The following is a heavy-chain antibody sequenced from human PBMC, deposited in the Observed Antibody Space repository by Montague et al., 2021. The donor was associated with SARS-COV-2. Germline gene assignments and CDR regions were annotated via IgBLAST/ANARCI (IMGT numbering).Heavy chain of an antibody. D-gene: IGHD3-22*01. CDR1: GGSISSSSYY. CDR3: AREGGWLSRGSYYFDY. V-gene: IGHV4-39*07. Sequence: SETLSLTCTVSGGSISSSSYYWGWLRQPPGKGLEWIMSIYYSGSTXYNPSLKSRVTISIDTTRNQFSLKLSSVTAADTAVYYGAREGGWLSRGSYYFDYWGQGTLVTVSS. CDR2: IYYSGST. J-gene: IGHJ4*02.